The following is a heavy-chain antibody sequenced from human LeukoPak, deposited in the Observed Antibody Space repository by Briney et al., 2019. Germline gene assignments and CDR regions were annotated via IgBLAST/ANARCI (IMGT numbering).Heavy chain of an antibody. CDR2: IYYSGST. CDR1: GGSISSSSYY. J-gene: IGHJ5*02. CDR3: ARRPYDFWSGYPPAGWFDP. Sequence: PSETPSLTCTVSGGSISSSSYYWGWIRQPPGKGLEWIGSIYYSGSTYYNPSLKSRVTISVDTSKNQFSLKLSSVTAADTAVYYYARRPYDFWSGYPPAGWFDPWGQGTLVTVSS. V-gene: IGHV4-39*01. D-gene: IGHD3-3*01.